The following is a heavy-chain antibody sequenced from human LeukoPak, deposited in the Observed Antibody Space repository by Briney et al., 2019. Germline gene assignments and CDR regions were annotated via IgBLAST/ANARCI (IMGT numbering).Heavy chain of an antibody. CDR1: GGSISSYY. CDR3: AKDRTTGRIMITFGGNYDY. J-gene: IGHJ4*02. CDR2: IYYSGST. Sequence: SETLSLTCTVSGGSISSYYWSWIRQPPGKGLEWIGYIYYSGSTNYNPSLKSRVTISVDTSKNQFSLKLSSVTAADTAVYYCAKDRTTGRIMITFGGNYDYWGQGTLVTVSP. D-gene: IGHD3-16*01. V-gene: IGHV4-59*01.